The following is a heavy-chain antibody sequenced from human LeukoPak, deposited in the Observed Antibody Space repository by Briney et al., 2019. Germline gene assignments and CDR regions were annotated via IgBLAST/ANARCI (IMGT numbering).Heavy chain of an antibody. CDR3: ARVGSSSSRFDY. Sequence: SETLSLTCAVYGGSFSGYYWTWIRQPPGKGLEWIGEVNHGGNTNYNPSLKSRVVISVDTSKNQFSLKLTSVTAADTAVYYCARVGSSSSRFDYWGQGTLVTVSS. CDR1: GGSFSGYY. D-gene: IGHD6-6*01. J-gene: IGHJ4*02. V-gene: IGHV4-34*01. CDR2: VNHGGNT.